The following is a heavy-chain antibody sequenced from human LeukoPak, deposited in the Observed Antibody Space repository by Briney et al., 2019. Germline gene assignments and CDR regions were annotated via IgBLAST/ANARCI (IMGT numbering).Heavy chain of an antibody. CDR2: FDPEDGET. J-gene: IGHJ4*02. Sequence: AASVKVSCKVSGYTLTELSMHWVRQAPGKGLEWMGGFDPEDGETIYAQKFQGRVTMTEDTSTDTAYMELSSLRSEDTAVYYCAVMGLRWVKYYFDYWGQGTLVTVSS. CDR1: GYTLTELS. V-gene: IGHV1-24*01. CDR3: AVMGLRWVKYYFDY. D-gene: IGHD4-23*01.